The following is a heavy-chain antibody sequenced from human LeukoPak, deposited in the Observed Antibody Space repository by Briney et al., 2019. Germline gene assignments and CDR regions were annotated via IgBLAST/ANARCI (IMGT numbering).Heavy chain of an antibody. Sequence: GASVKVSCKASGYTFTSYDINWVRQATGQGLEWMGWMNPNSGSTGYAQKFQGRVTMTRNTSISTAYMELSSLRSEDTAVYYCARGVTYYYDKIPDYWGQGTLVTVSS. CDR1: GYTFTSYD. CDR3: ARGVTYYYDKIPDY. V-gene: IGHV1-8*01. D-gene: IGHD3-22*01. CDR2: MNPNSGST. J-gene: IGHJ4*02.